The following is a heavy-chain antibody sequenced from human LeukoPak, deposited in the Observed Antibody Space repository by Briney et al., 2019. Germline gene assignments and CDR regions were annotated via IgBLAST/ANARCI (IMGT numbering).Heavy chain of an antibody. D-gene: IGHD4-23*01. V-gene: IGHV1-2*06. CDR3: ASPYGGNSIWYFDL. Sequence: ASVKVSCKASGYTFTGYYMHWVRQAPGQGLEWMGRINPNSGGTNYAQKFQGRVTMTRDTSISTAYMDLSRLRSDDTAVYYCASPYGGNSIWYFDLWGRGTLVTVSS. CDR2: INPNSGGT. CDR1: GYTFTGYY. J-gene: IGHJ2*01.